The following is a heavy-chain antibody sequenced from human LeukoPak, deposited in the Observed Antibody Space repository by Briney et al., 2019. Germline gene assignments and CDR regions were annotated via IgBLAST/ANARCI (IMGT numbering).Heavy chain of an antibody. J-gene: IGHJ4*02. CDR1: GYSISSDNW. V-gene: IGHV4-28*03. D-gene: IGHD3-16*01. Sequence: PSETLSLTCAVSGYSISSDNWWAWIRQPPGKGLGWIGYIFYSGSTYYNPYNPSLTSRVTMSVDTSKNQFSLKLSSVTAADTAMYFCARDDSGGGGHDYWGQGTLVIVSS. CDR2: IFYSGST. CDR3: ARDDSGGGGHDY.